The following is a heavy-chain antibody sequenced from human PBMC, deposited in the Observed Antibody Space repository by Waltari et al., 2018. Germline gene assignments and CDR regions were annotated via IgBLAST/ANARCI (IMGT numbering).Heavy chain of an antibody. CDR2: ISGMGGST. V-gene: IGHV3-23*01. J-gene: IGHJ4*02. CDR3: AKDRYCSGGSCYLDYFDY. D-gene: IGHD2-15*01. Sequence: EVQLLESGGGLVQPGGSLRLSCAASGFTFSSYAMSWVRQAPGKGLEWVSAISGMGGSTYYADSVKGRFTISRDNSKNTLYLQMNSLRAEDTAVYYCAKDRYCSGGSCYLDYFDYWGQGTLVIVSS. CDR1: GFTFSSYA.